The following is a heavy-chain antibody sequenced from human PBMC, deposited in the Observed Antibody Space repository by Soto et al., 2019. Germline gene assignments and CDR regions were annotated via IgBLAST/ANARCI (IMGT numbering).Heavy chain of an antibody. CDR3: ARGDKSL. CDR1: GYTFTSDD. J-gene: IGHJ4*02. V-gene: IGHV1-8*01. CDR2: MNPNSGNT. Sequence: QVQRVQSGAEVKKPGASIKVSCKASGYTFTSDDSNWVRQATGQGREGNGWMNPNSGNTGYAQKFQGRLNIPWNPSRITADMELSSLGSKDTAGYVCARGDKSLCGKGNLVNVSS.